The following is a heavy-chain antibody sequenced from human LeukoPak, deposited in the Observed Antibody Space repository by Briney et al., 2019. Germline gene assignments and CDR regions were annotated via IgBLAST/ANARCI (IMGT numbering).Heavy chain of an antibody. CDR1: GVSISSSNW. D-gene: IGHD6-13*01. V-gene: IGHV4-4*02. J-gene: IGHJ5*02. CDR2: IYHSGST. CDR3: ARRSWYLWWFDP. Sequence: SETLSLTCAVSGVSISSSNWWSWVRQPPGKGLEWIGKIYHSGSTNYNPSLKSRVTISVDKSKNQFSLKLSSVTAADTAVYYCARRSWYLWWFDPWGQGTLVTVSS.